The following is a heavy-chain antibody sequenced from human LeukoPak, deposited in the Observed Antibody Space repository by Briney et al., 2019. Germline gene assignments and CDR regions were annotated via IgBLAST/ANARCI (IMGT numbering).Heavy chain of an antibody. CDR2: MNPNSGNT. D-gene: IGHD3-10*01. Sequence: ASVKVSCKASGYTFTGYYMHWVRQAPGQGLEWMGWMNPNSGNTGYAQKFQGRVTITRNTSISTAYMELSSLGSEDTAVYYCARGDMVRGVITYYYYYYMDVWGKGTTVTISS. V-gene: IGHV1-8*03. CDR1: GYTFTGYY. J-gene: IGHJ6*03. CDR3: ARGDMVRGVITYYYYYYMDV.